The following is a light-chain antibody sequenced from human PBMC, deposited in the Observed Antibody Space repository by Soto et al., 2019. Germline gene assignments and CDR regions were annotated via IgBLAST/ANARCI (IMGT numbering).Light chain of an antibody. V-gene: IGLV2-11*01. Sequence: QSVLTQPRSVSGSPGQSVTISCTGPNSDVGTFYFVSWYQQYPDKGPKLIIYDVTERPSWVPDRFSGSKSGNTASLTISGLQAEDEADYYCCSYAGSYTYVFGSGTKVTVL. J-gene: IGLJ1*01. CDR2: DVT. CDR1: NSDVGTFYF. CDR3: CSYAGSYTYV.